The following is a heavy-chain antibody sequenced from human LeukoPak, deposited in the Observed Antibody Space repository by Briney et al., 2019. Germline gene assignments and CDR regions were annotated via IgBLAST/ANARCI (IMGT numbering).Heavy chain of an antibody. CDR3: ARHGNYYGSGSYY. CDR2: INYSRST. Sequence: SETLSLTCAVYGGSFSGYHWSWIRQPPGKGLEWIGEINYSRSTNYNPSLKSRVTISVDTSKNQFSLKVSSVTAADTAVYYCARHGNYYGSGSYYWGQGTLVTVSS. CDR1: GGSFSGYH. J-gene: IGHJ4*02. D-gene: IGHD3-10*01. V-gene: IGHV4-34*01.